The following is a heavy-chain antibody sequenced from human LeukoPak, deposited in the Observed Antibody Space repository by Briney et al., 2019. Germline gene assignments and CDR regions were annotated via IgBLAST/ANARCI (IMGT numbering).Heavy chain of an antibody. CDR1: GYSFTSYG. CDR3: ARLEYSYGLGDY. CDR2: ISAYNGNI. V-gene: IGHV1-18*01. Sequence: ASVKVSFKASGYSFTSYGISWVRQAPGQGLEWMGWISAYNGNINYAQKLQGRVTMTTDTSTSTAYMELRSLRSDDTAVYYCARLEYSYGLGDYWGQGTLVTVSS. J-gene: IGHJ4*02. D-gene: IGHD5-18*01.